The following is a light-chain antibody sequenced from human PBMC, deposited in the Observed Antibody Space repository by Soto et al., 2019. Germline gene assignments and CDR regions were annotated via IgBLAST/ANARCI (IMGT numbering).Light chain of an antibody. J-gene: IGLJ2*01. CDR2: DNN. V-gene: IGLV1-51*01. CDR3: GTWDSSLSAVV. CDR1: NSNIGNNY. Sequence: QSVLTQPPSVSAAPGQKVAISCSGSNSNIGNNYISWYQHLPGTAHKVLIYDNNNRPSGISDRFSGSKSGTSATLGITGLQTGDEGAYYCGTWDSSLSAVVFGGGTKLTVL.